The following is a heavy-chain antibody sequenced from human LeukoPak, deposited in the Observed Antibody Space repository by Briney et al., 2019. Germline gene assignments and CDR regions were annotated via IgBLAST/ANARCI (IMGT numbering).Heavy chain of an antibody. Sequence: GGSLRLSCAASGFTFSSYAMSWVRQAPGKGLEGVSAISDSGGSTYYADSVKGRFTLSRDNSKNTVYLQMNSLRAEDTALYYCARRVPYSSSSVYFDCWGQGTLVTVSS. J-gene: IGHJ4*02. CDR2: ISDSGGST. V-gene: IGHV3-23*01. CDR3: ARRVPYSSSSVYFDC. D-gene: IGHD6-6*01. CDR1: GFTFSSYA.